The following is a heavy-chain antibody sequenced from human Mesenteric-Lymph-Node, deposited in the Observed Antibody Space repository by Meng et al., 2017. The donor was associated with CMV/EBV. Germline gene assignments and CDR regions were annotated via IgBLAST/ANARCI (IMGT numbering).Heavy chain of an antibody. CDR1: GFTVSSNY. J-gene: IGHJ6*02. D-gene: IGHD6-6*01. CDR3: ARDFGSSSLLNYYFYGLDV. V-gene: IGHV3-66*02. Sequence: GESLKISCAVSGFTVSSNYMSWVRQAPAKGLDWVSVISRGDNTDYAHSVKGRFTISRDNSKNTLYLQMNSLRAEDTAVYYCARDFGSSSLLNYYFYGLDVWGQGTTVTVSS. CDR2: ISRGDNT.